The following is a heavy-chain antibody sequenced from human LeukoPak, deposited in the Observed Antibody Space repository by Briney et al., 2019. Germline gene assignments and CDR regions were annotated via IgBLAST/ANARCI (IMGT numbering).Heavy chain of an antibody. CDR1: GGTFSSYA. V-gene: IGHV1-69*05. CDR2: IIPIFGTA. D-gene: IGHD3-3*01. Sequence: ASVKVSCKASGGTFSSYAISWVRQAPGQGLEWMGGIIPIFGTANYAQKFQGRVTITTDESTSTAYMELSSLRSEDTAVYYCARGPPQGSGPDYWGQGTLVTVSS. CDR3: ARGPPQGSGPDY. J-gene: IGHJ4*02.